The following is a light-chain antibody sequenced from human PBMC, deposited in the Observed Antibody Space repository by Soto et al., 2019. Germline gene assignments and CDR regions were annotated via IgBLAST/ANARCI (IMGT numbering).Light chain of an antibody. CDR2: STT. CDR3: LLFEGDGVV. J-gene: IGLJ2*01. V-gene: IGLV7-43*01. CDR1: TGAVTSGYY. Sequence: QAVVTQEPSLTVSPGGTVTLTCASSTGAVTSGYYPNWFQQKPGQPPRALIYSTTYKHSWTPARFSGSLLGGKAALTLSGVQPEDEADYYCLLFEGDGVVFGGGTKVTVL.